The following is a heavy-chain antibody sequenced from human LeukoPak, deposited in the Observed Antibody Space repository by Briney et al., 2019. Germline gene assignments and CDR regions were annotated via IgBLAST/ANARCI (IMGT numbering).Heavy chain of an antibody. J-gene: IGHJ4*02. CDR2: IYSGRST. Sequence: GRSLSLSCAGSGLTVSNNYMSWVRQAPGKGLEWVSVIYSGRSTYYAASVKGRFTISRDNSKNTLYLQMNSLRAEDTAVYYCARRSAQIFDYWGQGTLVTVSS. CDR3: ARRSAQIFDY. CDR1: GLTVSNNY. V-gene: IGHV3-53*01.